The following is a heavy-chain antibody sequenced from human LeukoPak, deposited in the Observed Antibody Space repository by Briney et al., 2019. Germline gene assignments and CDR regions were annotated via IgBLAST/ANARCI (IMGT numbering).Heavy chain of an antibody. V-gene: IGHV1-24*01. D-gene: IGHD3-9*01. CDR3: ATDRDVVGLQYFDWSY. CDR1: GYTLTELS. Sequence: GASVKVSCKVSGYTLTELSMHWVRQAPGKGLEWMGGFDPEDGETIYAQKFQGRVTMTEDTSTDTAYMELSSLRSEDTAVYYCATDRDVVGLQYFDWSYWGQGTLVTVSS. J-gene: IGHJ4*02. CDR2: FDPEDGET.